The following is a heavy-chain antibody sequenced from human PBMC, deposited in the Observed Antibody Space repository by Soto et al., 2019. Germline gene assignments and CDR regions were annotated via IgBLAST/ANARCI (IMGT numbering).Heavy chain of an antibody. V-gene: IGHV3-74*01. J-gene: IGHJ4*02. CDR2: IESDGSST. Sequence: EVQLVESGGGLVQPGGSVRLSCVVSGFTFSNYRMHWVRQAPGKGLVWVSRIESDGSSTTYADSVKGRFTISRDNAKNTRYLQMNGLSGEDTAIYYCARDGGGLHYWGQGTLVTVSS. D-gene: IGHD3-10*01. CDR1: GFTFSNYR. CDR3: ARDGGGLHY.